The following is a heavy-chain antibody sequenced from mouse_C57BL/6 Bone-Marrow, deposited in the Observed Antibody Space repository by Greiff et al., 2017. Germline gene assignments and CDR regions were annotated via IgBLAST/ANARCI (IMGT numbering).Heavy chain of an antibody. D-gene: IGHD1-1*01. V-gene: IGHV5-16*01. J-gene: IGHJ1*03. CDR2: INYDGSST. Sequence: EVQRVESEGGLVQPGSSIKLSCTASGFTFSDSYMAWVRQVPEKGLEWVANINYDGSSTYYLDSLKSRFIISRDNAKNILYLQMSSLKSEDTATYYCAREDYYGSSFWYFDVWGTGTTVTVSS. CDR1: GFTFSDSY. CDR3: AREDYYGSSFWYFDV.